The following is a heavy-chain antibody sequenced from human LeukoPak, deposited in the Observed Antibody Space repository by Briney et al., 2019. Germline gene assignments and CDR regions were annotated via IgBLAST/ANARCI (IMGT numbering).Heavy chain of an antibody. Sequence: PGGSLRLSCVASEFRFGRDWISWVRQAPGKGLEWVACIKQDGSEEYYVGSVRGRFTVSVDNGKNSLYLQMNGLRAEDTARYYCATLDSTKSVFWGRGTAVTVYS. V-gene: IGHV3-7*01. CDR2: IKQDGSEE. CDR3: ATLDSTKSVF. J-gene: IGHJ1*01. D-gene: IGHD2-2*01. CDR1: EFRFGRDW.